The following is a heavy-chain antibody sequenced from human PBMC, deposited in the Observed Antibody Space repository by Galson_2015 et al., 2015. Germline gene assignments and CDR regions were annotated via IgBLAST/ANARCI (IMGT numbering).Heavy chain of an antibody. CDR3: ARQDPSARSGPFD. Sequence: QSGAEVTKPGESLKISCTGSGYSLTSYWIGWVRQMPGKGLEWMGIIYPGDSDTRYSPSFQGQVTISADKSISTAYLQRSSLKASDTAMYYCARQDPSARSGPFDWGQGTLVTVSS. V-gene: IGHV5-51*01. CDR2: IYPGDSDT. CDR1: GYSLTSYW. D-gene: IGHD6-19*01. J-gene: IGHJ4*02.